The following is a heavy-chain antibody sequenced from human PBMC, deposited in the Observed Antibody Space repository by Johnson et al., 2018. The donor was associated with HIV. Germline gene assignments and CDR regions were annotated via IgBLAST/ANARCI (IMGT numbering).Heavy chain of an antibody. Sequence: QVQLVQSGGGVVQPGRSLRLSCAASGFTFSDYAMHWVRQAPGKGLEWVASISSAGNNKYFADSVQGRFTISRDNSKNTLYLQMNSLRAEDTAVYYCARAGRQQLVLDAFDIWGQGTMVTVSS. CDR1: GFTFSDYA. J-gene: IGHJ3*02. CDR2: ISSAGNNK. D-gene: IGHD6-13*01. V-gene: IGHV3-30*04. CDR3: ARAGRQQLVLDAFDI.